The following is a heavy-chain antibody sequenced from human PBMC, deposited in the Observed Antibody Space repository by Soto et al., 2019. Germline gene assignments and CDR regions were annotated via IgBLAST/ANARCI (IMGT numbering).Heavy chain of an antibody. D-gene: IGHD4-17*01. V-gene: IGHV4-4*07. CDR1: GGSISSYY. Sequence: QVQLQESGPGLVKPSETLSLTCTVSGGSISSYYWSWIRQPAGKGLEWIGRIYTSGSTNYNPSLKSRVTMSVDTSTNQFSLKLSSVTAADTAVYYCAGIYGDHEGLHFQHWGQGTPVTVSS. CDR3: AGIYGDHEGLHFQH. J-gene: IGHJ1*01. CDR2: IYTSGST.